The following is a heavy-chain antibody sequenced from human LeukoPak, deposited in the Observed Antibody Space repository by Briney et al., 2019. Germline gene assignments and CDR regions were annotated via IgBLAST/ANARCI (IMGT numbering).Heavy chain of an antibody. Sequence: SETLSLTCTVSAGSIDSDYWSWLRQPPGKGLEWIGYIYYSGPTNYNPFLKSRVTISVDTSKSQFSLRLRSVTAGDTAMYYCARGPLNDYYYFDSWGQGTLVTVSS. V-gene: IGHV4-59*01. J-gene: IGHJ4*02. D-gene: IGHD3-16*01. CDR3: ARGPLNDYYYFDS. CDR2: IYYSGPT. CDR1: AGSIDSDY.